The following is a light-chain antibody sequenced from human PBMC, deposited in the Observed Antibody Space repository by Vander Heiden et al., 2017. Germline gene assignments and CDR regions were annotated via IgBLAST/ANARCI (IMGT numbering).Light chain of an antibody. V-gene: IGLV3-21*02. CDR2: DDS. J-gene: IGLJ3*02. CDR3: QVWDSSSDHWV. Sequence: SDVLTQPPSVSGAPGQPARITCEGNNIGNKIVHWYQQKAGQAPGMVVYDDSDRPAEIPERFPGSNSGNTATLNISRVEAGDEADYYWQVWDSSSDHWVFGGGTKLTVL. CDR1: NIGNKI.